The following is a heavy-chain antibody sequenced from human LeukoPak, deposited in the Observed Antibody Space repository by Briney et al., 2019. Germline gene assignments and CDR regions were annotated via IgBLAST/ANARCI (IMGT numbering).Heavy chain of an antibody. D-gene: IGHD4-11*01. CDR2: ISIDGSNI. J-gene: IGHJ4*02. CDR3: SRDQTTAGPSTVDC. Sequence: GGSLRLSCAASGFTFIRYWMHWVRQVPGRGLVWVSRISIDGSNIIYADSVKGRFTISRDNAKSTLYLEMNSLRAEDTAVYFCSRDQTTAGPSTVDCWGQGTLVTVSP. V-gene: IGHV3-74*01. CDR1: GFTFIRYW.